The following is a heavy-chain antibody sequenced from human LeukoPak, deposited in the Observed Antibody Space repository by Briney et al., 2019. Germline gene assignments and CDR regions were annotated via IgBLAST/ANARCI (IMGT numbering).Heavy chain of an antibody. CDR2: ISSSSSYI. V-gene: IGHV3-21*01. CDR1: GFTSSSYS. CDR3: ARVYDFWSGYYHDY. J-gene: IGHJ4*02. Sequence: GGSLRLSCAASGFTSSSYSMNWVRQAPGKGLEWVSSISSSSSYIYYADSVKGRFTISRDNAKNSLYLQMNSLRAEDTAVYYCARVYDFWSGYYHDYWGQGTLVTVSS. D-gene: IGHD3-3*01.